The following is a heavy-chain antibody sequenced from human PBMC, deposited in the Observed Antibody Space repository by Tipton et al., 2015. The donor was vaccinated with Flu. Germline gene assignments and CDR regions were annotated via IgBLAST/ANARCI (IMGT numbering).Heavy chain of an antibody. Sequence: TLSLTCRLSGDSIRSAYYWGWIRQPPGKRLEWIGNVFHEGTTYYNSSLKSRVTISVDRSQNQFSLKVFSVTAADTGMYYCARIEVGGYDYPDYFDYWGQGTHVTVFS. CDR2: VFHEGTT. J-gene: IGHJ4*02. CDR1: GDSIRSAYY. V-gene: IGHV4-38-2*02. D-gene: IGHD5-12*01. CDR3: ARIEVGGYDYPDYFDY.